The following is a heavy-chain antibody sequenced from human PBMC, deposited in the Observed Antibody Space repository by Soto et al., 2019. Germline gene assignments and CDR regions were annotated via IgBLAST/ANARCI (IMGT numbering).Heavy chain of an antibody. Sequence: QVQLVESGGGVVQPGRSLRLSCAASGFTFSSYGMHWVRQAPGKGLEWVAVIWYDGSNKYYADSVKGRFTISRDNSKNTLYLQMNSLRAEDTAVYYCARDQVGGSSGLKLPYYYYYYGMDVWGQGTTVTVSS. J-gene: IGHJ6*02. CDR2: IWYDGSNK. V-gene: IGHV3-33*01. CDR1: GFTFSSYG. CDR3: ARDQVGGSSGLKLPYYYYYYGMDV. D-gene: IGHD6-19*01.